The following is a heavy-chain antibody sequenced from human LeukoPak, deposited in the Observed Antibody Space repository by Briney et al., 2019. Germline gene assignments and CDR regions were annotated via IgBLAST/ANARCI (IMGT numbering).Heavy chain of an antibody. V-gene: IGHV4-34*01. D-gene: IGHD1-26*01. CDR2: INHSGST. Sequence: SETLSLTCAVYGGSFSGYYWSWIRQPPGKGLEWIGEINHSGSTNYNPSLKSRVTISVDTSKNQFSLKLSSVTAADTAVYYCAREEWELSSNFDYWGQGTLVTISS. CDR3: AREEWELSSNFDY. CDR1: GGSFSGYY. J-gene: IGHJ4*02.